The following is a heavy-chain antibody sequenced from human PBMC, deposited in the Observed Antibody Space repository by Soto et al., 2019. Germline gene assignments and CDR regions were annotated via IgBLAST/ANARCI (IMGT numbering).Heavy chain of an antibody. CDR2: INWNGGST. D-gene: IGHD3-22*01. CDR3: ARALHYYDSSGSLFGP. V-gene: IGHV3-20*04. J-gene: IGHJ5*02. CDR1: GFTFDDYG. Sequence: SGGSLRLSCAASGFTFDDYGMSWVRQAPGKGLEWVSGINWNGGSTGYADSVKGRFTISRDNAKNSLYLQMNSLRAEDTALYYWARALHYYDSSGSLFGPWGQGTLVPVSS.